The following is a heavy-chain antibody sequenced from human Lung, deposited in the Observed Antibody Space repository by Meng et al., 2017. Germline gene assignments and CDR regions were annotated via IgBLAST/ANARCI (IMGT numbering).Heavy chain of an antibody. CDR1: GGYFSDYY. CDR3: ARGPTTMAHDFDY. CDR2: INHSGST. Sequence: QGQLQQGGEGLLNPSETLSLTCVVAGGYFSDYYWSWIRQPPGKGLEWIGEINHSGSTNYNTSLESRATISVDTAQTNLSLKLSSVTAADSAVYYCARGPTTMAHDFDYWGQGTLVTVSS. V-gene: IGHV4-34*01. J-gene: IGHJ4*02. D-gene: IGHD4-11*01.